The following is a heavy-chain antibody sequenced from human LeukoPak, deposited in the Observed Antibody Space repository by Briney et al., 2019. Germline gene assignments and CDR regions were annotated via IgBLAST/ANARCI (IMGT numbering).Heavy chain of an antibody. CDR2: INTNTGNP. CDR3: ARDDEYYYDISGTGENY. Sequence: GASVKVSCKASGYTLTSYAMNWVRQAPGQGLEWMGWINTNTGNPTYAQGFTGRFVFSLDTSGSTAYLQITSLKAEDTAVYYCARDDEYYYDISGTGENYWGQGTLVTVSS. D-gene: IGHD3-22*01. CDR1: GYTLTSYA. V-gene: IGHV7-4-1*02. J-gene: IGHJ4*02.